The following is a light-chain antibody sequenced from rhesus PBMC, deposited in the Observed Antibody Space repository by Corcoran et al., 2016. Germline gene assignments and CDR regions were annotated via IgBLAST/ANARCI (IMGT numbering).Light chain of an antibody. CDR2: GAS. V-gene: IGKV3-53*01. Sequence: QVMLTQSPATLSLSPGERATLSCRASQSVSSYLAWYQQKPGQAPRLLIYGASKRATGIPDRYSGGGSGTDFTLPISSLEPEDFAVYYCQKYSSSPFTFGPGTKLDIK. CDR3: QKYSSSPFT. J-gene: IGKJ3*01. CDR1: QSVSSY.